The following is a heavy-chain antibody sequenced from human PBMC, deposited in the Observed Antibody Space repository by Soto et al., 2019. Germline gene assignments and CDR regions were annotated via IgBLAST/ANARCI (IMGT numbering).Heavy chain of an antibody. Sequence: ASETLSLTCTVSGGSISSYYWSWIRQPPGKGLEWIGYIYYSGSTNYNPSLKSRVTISVDTSKNQFSLKLSSVTAADTAVYYCAREVAVAGTLHYFDYWGQGTLVTVSS. J-gene: IGHJ4*02. V-gene: IGHV4-59*01. CDR1: GGSISSYY. CDR2: IYYSGST. CDR3: AREVAVAGTLHYFDY. D-gene: IGHD6-19*01.